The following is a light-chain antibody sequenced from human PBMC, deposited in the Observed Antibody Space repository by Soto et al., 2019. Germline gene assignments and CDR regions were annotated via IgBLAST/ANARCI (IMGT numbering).Light chain of an antibody. CDR2: DAS. CDR3: QQYSDWPRT. V-gene: IGKV3-15*01. Sequence: EIVLTQSPGTLSLSPGERATLSCRASQSLYSDLAWYQQKPGQAPRLLIYDASTRATGIPARFSGSGSGTEFTLTISSLQSEDFAVYYCQQYSDWPRTFGQGTKV. CDR1: QSLYSD. J-gene: IGKJ1*01.